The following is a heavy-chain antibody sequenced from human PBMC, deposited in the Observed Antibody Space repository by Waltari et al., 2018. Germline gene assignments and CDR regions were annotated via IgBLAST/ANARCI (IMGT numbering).Heavy chain of an antibody. J-gene: IGHJ3*02. CDR2: MNPNSGNT. D-gene: IGHD5-18*01. Sequence: QVQLVQSGAEVKKPGASVKVSCKASGYTFTSYDINWVRQATGQGLEWMGWMNPNSGNTGYGKKFQGRVTMTRNTSISTAYMELSSLRAEDTAVYYCARDARGYSYGLLWNRDDAFDIWGQGTMVTVSS. CDR3: ARDARGYSYGLLWNRDDAFDI. CDR1: GYTFTSYD. V-gene: IGHV1-8*01.